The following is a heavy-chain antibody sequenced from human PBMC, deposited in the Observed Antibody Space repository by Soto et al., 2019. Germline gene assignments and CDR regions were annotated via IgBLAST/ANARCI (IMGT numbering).Heavy chain of an antibody. CDR2: IIPIFGTA. CDR1: GGTFSSYA. CDR3: ARDIFTMVRGVIGGGWFDP. Sequence: QVQLVQSGAEVKKPGSSVKVSCKASGGTFSSYAISWVRQAPGQGLEWMGGIIPIFGTANYAQKFQGRVTITADESTSTAHMELSSLRSEDTAVYYCARDIFTMVRGVIGGGWFDPWGQGTLVTVSS. J-gene: IGHJ5*02. V-gene: IGHV1-69*01. D-gene: IGHD3-10*01.